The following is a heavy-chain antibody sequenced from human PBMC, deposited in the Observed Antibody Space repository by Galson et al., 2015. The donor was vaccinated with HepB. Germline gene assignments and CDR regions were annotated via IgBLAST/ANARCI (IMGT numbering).Heavy chain of an antibody. V-gene: IGHV3-33*01. Sequence: SLRLSCAASGFTFSSYGMHWVRQAPGKGLEWVAVIWYDGSNKYYADSVKGRFTISRDNSKNTLYLQMNSLRAEDTAVYYCARVGGGITGTIRGLYYFDYWGQGTLVTVSS. CDR2: IWYDGSNK. CDR3: ARVGGGITGTIRGLYYFDY. D-gene: IGHD1-7*01. CDR1: GFTFSSYG. J-gene: IGHJ4*02.